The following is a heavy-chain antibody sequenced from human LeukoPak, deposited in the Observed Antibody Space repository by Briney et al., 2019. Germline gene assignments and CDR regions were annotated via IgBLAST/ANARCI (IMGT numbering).Heavy chain of an antibody. CDR3: ARDKYGSGSYSWSKRLDY. J-gene: IGHJ4*02. V-gene: IGHV3-21*01. D-gene: IGHD3-10*01. Sequence: GGSLRLSCAASGFTFSGYGTSWVRQAPGKGLEWVSSISSSSSYIYYADSVKGRFTISRDNAKNSLFLQMNNLRAEDTAVYYCARDKYGSGSYSWSKRLDYWGQGTLVTVSS. CDR1: GFTFSGYG. CDR2: ISSSSSYI.